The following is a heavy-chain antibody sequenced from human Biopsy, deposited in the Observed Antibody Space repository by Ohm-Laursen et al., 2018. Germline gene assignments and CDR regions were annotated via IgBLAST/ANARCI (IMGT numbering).Heavy chain of an antibody. CDR2: NIPILGTG. D-gene: IGHD3-9*01. V-gene: IGHV1-69*06. CDR3: ATKLTGYFHH. J-gene: IGHJ1*01. Sequence: GASVKVSCKAPGGTFSNYGVNWVRQAPGQGLEWLGGNIPILGTGNYVQKFQDRVTVAADTSTSTATMELRSLRSDDTAVYYCATKLTGYFHHWGQGTLVIVSS. CDR1: GGTFSNYG.